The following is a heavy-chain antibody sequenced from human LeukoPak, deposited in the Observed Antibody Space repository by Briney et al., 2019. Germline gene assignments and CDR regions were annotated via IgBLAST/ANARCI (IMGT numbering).Heavy chain of an antibody. CDR3: AKFPGYNWNYWFDP. CDR2: INPNSGGT. CDR1: GYTFTGYY. V-gene: IGHV1-2*04. J-gene: IGHJ5*02. D-gene: IGHD1-7*01. Sequence: ASVQVSCKASGYTFTGYYMHWVRQAPGQGLEWMGWINPNSGGTNYAQKFQGWVTMTRDTSISTAYMELSRLRSDDTAVYYCAKFPGYNWNYWFDPWGQGTLVTVSS.